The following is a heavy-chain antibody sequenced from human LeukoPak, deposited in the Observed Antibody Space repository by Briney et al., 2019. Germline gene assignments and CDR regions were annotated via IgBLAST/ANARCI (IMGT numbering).Heavy chain of an antibody. D-gene: IGHD4-23*01. J-gene: IGHJ6*03. CDR2: ISSSSSYI. CDR1: GFTFSSYS. V-gene: IGHV3-21*01. CDR3: AREVGMTTVVSVGYYSSRDV. Sequence: GGCLRLSCAASGFTFSSYSMNWVRQAPGKGLEWVSSISSSSSYIYYADSVKGRFTISRDNAKNSLYLQMNSLRAEDTAVYYCAREVGMTTVVSVGYYSSRDVWGKGTTVTIS.